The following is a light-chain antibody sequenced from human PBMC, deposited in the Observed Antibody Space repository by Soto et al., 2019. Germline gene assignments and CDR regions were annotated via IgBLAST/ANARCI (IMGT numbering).Light chain of an antibody. CDR1: QAVNTR. J-gene: IGKJ1*01. V-gene: IGKV3-11*01. CDR2: LAS. CDR3: HKRQRWPRT. Sequence: TQSPSSLSSFPGDRVTLSCRASQAVNTRLAWYQHKPGQAPRLLIYLASNRAAGVPARFSGSGSGTDFTLTISDVEPEDFAVYYCHKRQRWPRTFGQGTKGDIK.